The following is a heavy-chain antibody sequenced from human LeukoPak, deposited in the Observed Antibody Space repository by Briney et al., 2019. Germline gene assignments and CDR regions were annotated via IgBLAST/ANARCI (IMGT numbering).Heavy chain of an antibody. J-gene: IGHJ4*02. V-gene: IGHV4-59*01. Sequence: SETLSLTCTVSGGSISSYYWSWIRQPPGKGLEWIGYIYYSGSTNYNPSLKSRVTISVDTSKNQFSLKLSSVTAADTAVYYFAGVSLQAFEHWGQGTLVTVSS. CDR3: AGVSLQAFEH. CDR1: GGSISSYY. D-gene: IGHD5-24*01. CDR2: IYYSGST.